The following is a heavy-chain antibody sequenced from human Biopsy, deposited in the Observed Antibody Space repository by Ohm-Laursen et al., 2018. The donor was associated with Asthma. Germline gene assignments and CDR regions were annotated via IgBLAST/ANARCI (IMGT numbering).Heavy chain of an antibody. D-gene: IGHD3-16*01. Sequence: SQTLSLTCTVSGGSISSGAYYWSWVRQPPGKGLEWIGYIYYIRSTYYNPSLKSRVAMSLDTSKNQFSLKLSSVTAADTAVYFCARRGGVRRYFDYWGQGTLVTVSS. J-gene: IGHJ4*02. CDR1: GGSISSGAYY. CDR3: ARRGGVRRYFDY. CDR2: IYYIRST. V-gene: IGHV4-30-4*01.